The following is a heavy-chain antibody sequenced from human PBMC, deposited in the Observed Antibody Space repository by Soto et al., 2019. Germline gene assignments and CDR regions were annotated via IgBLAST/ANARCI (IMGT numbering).Heavy chain of an antibody. V-gene: IGHV1-69*12. CDR3: ARAADSSGYPSENSFDY. J-gene: IGHJ4*02. Sequence: QVQLVQSGAEVKKPGSSVKVSCKASGGTFSSYAISWVRQAPGQGLEWMGGIIPIFGTANYAQKFQGRVTITADESTSPAYMELSSLRSEDTAVYYCARAADSSGYPSENSFDYWGQGTLVTVSS. D-gene: IGHD3-22*01. CDR2: IIPIFGTA. CDR1: GGTFSSYA.